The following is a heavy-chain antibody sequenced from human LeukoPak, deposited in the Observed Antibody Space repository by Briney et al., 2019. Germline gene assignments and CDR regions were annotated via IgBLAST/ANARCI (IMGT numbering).Heavy chain of an antibody. J-gene: IGHJ4*02. D-gene: IGHD3-22*01. CDR2: IYYSGST. CDR3: ASAEDYYDSSGWDY. Sequence: SETRSLTCTLSGGSISSSSYYWGWIRQPPGKGLEWIGSIYYSGSTYYNPSLKSRVTISVDTSKNQFSLKMSSVTAADTAVYYCASAEDYYDSSGWDYWGQGTLVTVSA. CDR1: GGSISSSSYY. V-gene: IGHV4-39*01.